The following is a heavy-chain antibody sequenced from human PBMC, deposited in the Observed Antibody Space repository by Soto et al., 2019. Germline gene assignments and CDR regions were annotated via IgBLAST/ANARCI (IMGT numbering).Heavy chain of an antibody. CDR2: IKQDGSEK. CDR3: ARCNGSSSWYKYYYYYYMDV. CDR1: GFTFSSYW. D-gene: IGHD6-13*01. V-gene: IGHV3-7*01. J-gene: IGHJ6*03. Sequence: PGGSLRLSCAASGFTFSSYWMSWARQAPGKGLEWVANIKQDGSEKYYVDSVKGRFTISRDNAKNSLYLQMNSLRAEDTAVYYCARCNGSSSWYKYYYYYYMDVWGKGTTVTVSS.